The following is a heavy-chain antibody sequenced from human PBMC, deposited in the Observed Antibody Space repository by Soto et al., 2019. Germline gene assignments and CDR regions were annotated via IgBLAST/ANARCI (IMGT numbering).Heavy chain of an antibody. Sequence: QVQLVQSGAEVKKPGSSVRVSCEASGDNFNTYTISWLRQAPGQGLEWLGGIIPVINTAYYAEKFQDRLTITADDSTSTVHLELNNLRSNDTALYYCARPHGDYSSPWYCHVWGRGTPVTVSS. V-gene: IGHV1-69*01. J-gene: IGHJ2*01. D-gene: IGHD2-21*01. CDR2: IIPVINTA. CDR1: GDNFNTYT. CDR3: ARPHGDYSSPWYCHV.